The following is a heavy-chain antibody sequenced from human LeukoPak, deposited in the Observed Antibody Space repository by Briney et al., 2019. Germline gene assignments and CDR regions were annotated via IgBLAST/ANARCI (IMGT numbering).Heavy chain of an antibody. Sequence: GGPLRLSCAASGFPFSSYEMDWPRDAPGKGLEWVSYISSSGSTIYYADTVKGRFTISRDNAKNSLYLQMNSLRAEDTAVYYCARVYDYRFDYWGKGTLVTVSS. J-gene: IGHJ4*02. D-gene: IGHD4-11*01. V-gene: IGHV3-48*03. CDR2: ISSSGSTI. CDR1: GFPFSSYE. CDR3: ARVYDYRFDY.